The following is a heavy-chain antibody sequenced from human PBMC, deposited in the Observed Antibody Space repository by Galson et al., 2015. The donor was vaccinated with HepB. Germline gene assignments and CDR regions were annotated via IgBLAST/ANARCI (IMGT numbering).Heavy chain of an antibody. CDR2: INQDGSEK. V-gene: IGHV3-7*03. J-gene: IGHJ6*02. Sequence: VRQAPGKGLEWVANINQDGSEKYYVDSLKGRFTISRDNDKNSVYLQMDSLRAEDTAVYYCARRISLVRGIITRPDYYYGMDVWGQGTTVTVAS. D-gene: IGHD3-10*01. CDR3: ARRISLVRGIITRPDYYYGMDV.